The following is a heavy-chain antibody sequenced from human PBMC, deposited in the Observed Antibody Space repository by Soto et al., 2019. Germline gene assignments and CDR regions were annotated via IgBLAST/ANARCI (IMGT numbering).Heavy chain of an antibody. V-gene: IGHV1-69*12. Sequence: QVQLVQSGAEVKKPGSSVKVSCKASGGTFSSYAISWVRQAPGQGLEWMGGIIPIFGTANYAQKFQGRVTITADESTSTAYLELGCLGCEDEAVYYCAWEVVVAGSGWLVLWGQGTLVTVSS. CDR2: IIPIFGTA. J-gene: IGHJ5*02. D-gene: IGHD2-15*01. CDR1: GGTFSSYA. CDR3: AWEVVVAGSGWLVL.